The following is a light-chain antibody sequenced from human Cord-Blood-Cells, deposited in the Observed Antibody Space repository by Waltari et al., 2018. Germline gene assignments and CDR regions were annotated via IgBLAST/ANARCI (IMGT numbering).Light chain of an antibody. J-gene: IGLJ2*01. Sequence: QSALTQPHSVSGSPGQSVTISCTGTSSDVGGYNYVSWYQQPPGKAPQLMIYDVSKRPSGVPDRFSGSKSGNTASLTISGLQAEDEADYYCCSYAGSYTYVVFGGGTKLTVL. CDR2: DVS. CDR1: SSDVGGYNY. V-gene: IGLV2-11*01. CDR3: CSYAGSYTYVV.